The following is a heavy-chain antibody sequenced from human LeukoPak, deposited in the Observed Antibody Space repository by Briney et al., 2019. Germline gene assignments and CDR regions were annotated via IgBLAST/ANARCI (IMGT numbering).Heavy chain of an antibody. CDR2: ISAYNGNT. D-gene: IGHD6-13*01. J-gene: IGHJ6*02. CDR1: GYTFTSYG. Sequence: AASVKVSCKASGYTFTSYGISWVRQAPGQGLEWMGWISAYNGNTNYAQKLQGRVTMTTDTSTSTAYMELRSLRSDDTAVYYCARGQQLASIYHYGMDVWGQGTTVTVSS. V-gene: IGHV1-18*01. CDR3: ARGQQLASIYHYGMDV.